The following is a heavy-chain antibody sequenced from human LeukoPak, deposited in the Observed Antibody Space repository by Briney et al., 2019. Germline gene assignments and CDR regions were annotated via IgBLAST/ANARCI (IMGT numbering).Heavy chain of an antibody. CDR2: ISYDGSNK. CDR1: GFTFSSYA. CDR3: VGWYESGY. Sequence: QPGGSLRLSCAASGFTFSSYAMHWVRQAPGKGLEWVAVISYDGSNKYYADSVKGRFTISRDNSKNTLYLQMNSLRAEDTAVYYCVGWYESGYWGQGTLVTVSS. V-gene: IGHV3-30-3*01. J-gene: IGHJ4*02. D-gene: IGHD6-19*01.